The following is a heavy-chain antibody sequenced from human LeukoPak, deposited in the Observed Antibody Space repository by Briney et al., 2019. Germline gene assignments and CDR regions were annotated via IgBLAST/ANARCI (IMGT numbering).Heavy chain of an antibody. CDR3: AKDNRRHYTSGPNPDSLH. Sequence: GGSLRLSCAGSGFIFNNYAMHWVRQPPGKGLEWVSGISWNSGSIDYADSVKGRFTISRDNAKNSLYLQMNSLRVEDAAFYYCAKDNRRHYTSGPNPDSLHWGQGALVTVSS. CDR2: ISWNSGSI. J-gene: IGHJ4*02. CDR1: GFIFNNYA. V-gene: IGHV3-9*01. D-gene: IGHD6-19*01.